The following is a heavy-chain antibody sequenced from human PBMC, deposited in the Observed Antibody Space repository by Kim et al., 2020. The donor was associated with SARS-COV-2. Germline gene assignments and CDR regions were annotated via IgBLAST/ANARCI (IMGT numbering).Heavy chain of an antibody. D-gene: IGHD3-10*01. CDR2: FDPEDGET. Sequence: ASVKVSCKVSGYTLTELSMHWVRQAPGKGLEWMGGFDPEDGETIYAQKFQGRVTMTEDTSTDTAYMELSSLRSEDTAVYYCATVYLSAGHYYGSGDTWFDPWGQGTLVTVSS. V-gene: IGHV1-24*01. CDR3: ATVYLSAGHYYGSGDTWFDP. J-gene: IGHJ5*02. CDR1: GYTLTELS.